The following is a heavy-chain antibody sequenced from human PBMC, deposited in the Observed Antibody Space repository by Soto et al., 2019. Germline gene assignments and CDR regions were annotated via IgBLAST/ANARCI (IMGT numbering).Heavy chain of an antibody. D-gene: IGHD2-8*01. J-gene: IGHJ6*03. Sequence: GGSLRLSCAASGFTFSSYWMSWVRQAPGKGLEWVANIKQDGSEKYYVDSVKGRFTISRDNAKNSLYLQMNSLRAEDTAVYYCARETTVLMVYADYYYYYMDVWGKGTTVTVSS. CDR1: GFTFSSYW. V-gene: IGHV3-7*01. CDR3: ARETTVLMVYADYYYYYMDV. CDR2: IKQDGSEK.